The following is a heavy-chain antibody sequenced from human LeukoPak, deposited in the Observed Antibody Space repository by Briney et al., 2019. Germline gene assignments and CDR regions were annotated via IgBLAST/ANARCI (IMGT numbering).Heavy chain of an antibody. J-gene: IGHJ4*02. CDR3: ARFYDSSGYYSTALDY. D-gene: IGHD3-22*01. CDR2: ISAYNGNT. CDR1: GYTFTSYG. Sequence: ASVKVSCKASGYTFTSYGISWVRQAPGQGLEGMGWISAYNGNTNYAQKLQGRVTMTTDTSTSTAYMELRSLRSDDTAVYYCARFYDSSGYYSTALDYWGQGTLVTVSS. V-gene: IGHV1-18*01.